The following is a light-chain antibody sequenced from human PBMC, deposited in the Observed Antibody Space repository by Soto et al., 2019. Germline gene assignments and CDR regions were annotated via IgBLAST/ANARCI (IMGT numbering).Light chain of an antibody. CDR2: SDN. V-gene: IGLV1-44*01. CDR3: GAWDDSLNGGV. Sequence: QSVLTQPPSASGTPGQRVTISCSGSSSNLGSNSVNWYQQVPGTAPKLLTSSDNQRPSGVPDRFSGSQSGTSASLAISGLQSEDEADYHCGAWDDSLNGGVFGGGTKLTVL. CDR1: SSNLGSNS. J-gene: IGLJ3*02.